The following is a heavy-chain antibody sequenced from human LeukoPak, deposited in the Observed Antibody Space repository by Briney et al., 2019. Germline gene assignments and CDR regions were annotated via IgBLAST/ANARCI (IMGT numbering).Heavy chain of an antibody. D-gene: IGHD6-13*01. Sequence: SQTLSLTCTVSGGYISSGRYYWGWIRQPAGKGLEWIGRIYTSGSTNYNPSLKSRVTISVDTSKNQFSLKLSSVTAAHTAVCYCARDRIAAAHDAFDIWGQGTMVTVSS. V-gene: IGHV4-61*02. CDR2: IYTSGST. J-gene: IGHJ3*02. CDR3: ARDRIAAAHDAFDI. CDR1: GGYISSGRYY.